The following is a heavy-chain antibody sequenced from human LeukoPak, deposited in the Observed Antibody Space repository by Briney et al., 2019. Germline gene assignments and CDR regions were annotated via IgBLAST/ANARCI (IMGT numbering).Heavy chain of an antibody. Sequence: SETLSLTCTVSGGSVSSGSYYWSWIRQPPGKGLEWIGYIYYSGSTNYNPSLKSRVTISVDTSKNQFSLKLSSVTAADTAVYYCARVADGYWGQGILVTVSS. V-gene: IGHV4-61*01. J-gene: IGHJ4*02. CDR1: GGSVSSGSYY. CDR2: IYYSGST. CDR3: ARVADGY. D-gene: IGHD5-24*01.